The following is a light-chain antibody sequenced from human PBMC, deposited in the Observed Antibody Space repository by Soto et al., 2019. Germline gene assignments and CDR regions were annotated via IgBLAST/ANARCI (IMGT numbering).Light chain of an antibody. CDR3: GTWESYLSVGV. CDR1: GSNIGSNS. CDR2: DNN. V-gene: IGLV1-51*01. Sequence: QSVLTQPPAVSAAPGQTVTISCSGSGSNIGSNSVSWYQQVPGTAPKLLLYDNNKRPSGIPDRFSGSKSGTSATLGITGLQTADEADYYCGTWESYLSVGVFGGGTKLTVL. J-gene: IGLJ2*01.